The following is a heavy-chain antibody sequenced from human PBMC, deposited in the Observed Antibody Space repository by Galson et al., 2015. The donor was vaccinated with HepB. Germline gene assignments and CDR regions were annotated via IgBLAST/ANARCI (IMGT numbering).Heavy chain of an antibody. Sequence: SLRLSCAASGFTVSSNYMGWVRQAPGKGLEWVSVIYSGGSTYYADSVKGRFTISRHNSKNTLYLQMNSLRAEDTAVYYCAREFRHDYGGNGRVKAYYFDYWGQGTLVTVSS. J-gene: IGHJ4*02. CDR2: IYSGGST. D-gene: IGHD4-23*01. CDR3: AREFRHDYGGNGRVKAYYFDY. CDR1: GFTVSSNY. V-gene: IGHV3-53*04.